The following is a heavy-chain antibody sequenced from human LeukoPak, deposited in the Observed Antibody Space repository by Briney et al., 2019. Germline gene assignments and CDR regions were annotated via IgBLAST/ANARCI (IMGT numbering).Heavy chain of an antibody. D-gene: IGHD6-13*01. CDR3: ARVSRSLAGIAAAEFDY. V-gene: IGHV3-30-3*01. CDR2: ISYDGSNK. J-gene: IGHJ4*02. CDR1: GFTFSSYA. Sequence: GGSLRLSCAASGFTFSSYAMHWVRPAPGKGLEWVAVISYDGSNKYYADSVKGRFTISRDNSKNTLYLQMNSLRAEDTAVYYCARVSRSLAGIAAAEFDYWGQGTLVTVSS.